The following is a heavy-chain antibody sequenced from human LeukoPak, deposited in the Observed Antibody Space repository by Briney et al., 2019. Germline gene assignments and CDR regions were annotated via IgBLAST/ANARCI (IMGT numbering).Heavy chain of an antibody. Sequence: IPSETLSLTCAVSGYSISSSNYWAWIRQPPGQGLEWIGHIYYSGSIYYNPSLKSRVTMSVDTSKNQFSLKLSSVTAVDTAVYYCARKATTGPTKAAFDIWGQGTMVTVSS. V-gene: IGHV4-28*05. CDR1: GYSISSSNY. CDR2: IYYSGSI. CDR3: ARKATTGPTKAAFDI. J-gene: IGHJ3*02. D-gene: IGHD4-17*01.